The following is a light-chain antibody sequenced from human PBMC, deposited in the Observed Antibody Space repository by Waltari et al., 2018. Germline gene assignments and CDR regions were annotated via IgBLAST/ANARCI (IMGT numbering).Light chain of an antibody. Sequence: RASHTFSRSYLAWYQQKPGQAPRLLIYGASTRAAGCPVRFSGSGSGTDFTLTISRLEPEDFAVYYCQHYGTSPPLTFGGGTKVEIK. CDR2: GAS. V-gene: IGKV3-20*01. CDR1: HTFSRSY. CDR3: QHYGTSPPLT. J-gene: IGKJ4*01.